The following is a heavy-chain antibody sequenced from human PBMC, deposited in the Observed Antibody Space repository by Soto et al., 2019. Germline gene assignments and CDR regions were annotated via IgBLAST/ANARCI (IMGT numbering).Heavy chain of an antibody. CDR2: IIPIFGTA. V-gene: IGHV1-69*01. CDR3: ARDVDCSRTSCSHTGNWFDP. J-gene: IGHJ5*02. CDR1: GGTFSSYA. Sequence: QVQLVQSGAEVKKPGSSVKVSCTASGGTFSSYAISWVRQAPGQGLEWMGGIIPIFGTANYAQKFQGRVTITADESTSTAYRELSGLRSEDTAVYYCARDVDCSRTSCSHTGNWFDPWGQGTLVTVSS. D-gene: IGHD2-2*01.